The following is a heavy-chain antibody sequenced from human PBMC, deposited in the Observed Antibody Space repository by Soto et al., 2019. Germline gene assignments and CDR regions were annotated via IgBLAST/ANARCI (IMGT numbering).Heavy chain of an antibody. J-gene: IGHJ5*02. D-gene: IGHD3-16*02. V-gene: IGHV4-59*01. CDR3: ARGSPYDYVWGSYRYNWFDP. CDR2: IYYSGST. Sequence: PSETLSLTCTVSGGSISSYYWSWIRQPPGKGLEWIGYIYYSGSTNYNPSLKSRVTISVDTSKNQFPLKLSSVTAADTAVYYCARGSPYDYVWGSYRYNWFDPWGQGTLVTVSS. CDR1: GGSISSYY.